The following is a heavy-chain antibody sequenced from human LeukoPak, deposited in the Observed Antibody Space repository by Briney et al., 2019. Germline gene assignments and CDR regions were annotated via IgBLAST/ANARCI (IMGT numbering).Heavy chain of an antibody. V-gene: IGHV4-38-2*02. CDR3: ARVNFNPDY. J-gene: IGHJ4*02. D-gene: IGHD1-14*01. CDR1: GYSISRGYH. Sequence: SETLSLTCTVSGYSISRGYHCGWVRQPPGKGLEWIGSVHQSGSTYYNPSLKSRLTISADTSKKQFSLKLDSVTAADTAVYYCARVNFNPDYWGQGTLVTVSS. CDR2: VHQSGST.